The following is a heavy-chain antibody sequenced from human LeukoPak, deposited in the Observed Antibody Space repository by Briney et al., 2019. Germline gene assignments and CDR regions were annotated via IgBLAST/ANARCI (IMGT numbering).Heavy chain of an antibody. CDR3: AKDRRGGSYYAATLDI. CDR1: GFTFSDYY. V-gene: IGHV3-11*01. Sequence: PGGSLRLSCAASGFTFSDYYMSWIRQAPGKGLEWVSYISSSGSTIYYADSVKGRFTISRDNAKNSLYLQMNSLRAEDTAVYYCAKDRRGGSYYAATLDIWGQGIMVTVSS. CDR2: ISSSGSTI. D-gene: IGHD1-26*01. J-gene: IGHJ3*02.